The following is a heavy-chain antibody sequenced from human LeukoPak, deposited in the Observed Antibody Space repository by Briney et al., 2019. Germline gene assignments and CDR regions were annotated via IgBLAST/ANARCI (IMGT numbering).Heavy chain of an antibody. CDR2: IIPIFRRA. J-gene: IGHJ4*02. V-gene: IGHV1-69*13. Sequence: ASVKVFCKASGYTFTGYYMHWVRQAPGQGLEWMGGIIPIFRRANYAQKFQDRLTITADESTTEVYMELTRLKSDDTAIYYCARVGEFGINSAMVLPDWGQGSLVTVSS. CDR1: GYTFTGYY. D-gene: IGHD3-16*01. CDR3: ARVGEFGINSAMVLPD.